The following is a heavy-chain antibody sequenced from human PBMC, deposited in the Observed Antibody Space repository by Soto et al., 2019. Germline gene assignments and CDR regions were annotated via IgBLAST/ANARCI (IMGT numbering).Heavy chain of an antibody. CDR3: ARGPTGWFGYDY. CDR1: GFTFSTSW. CDR2: IKSDASTT. J-gene: IGHJ4*02. D-gene: IGHD3-10*01. V-gene: IGHV3-74*01. Sequence: EVQLVESGGGLVQPGGSLRLSCAASGFTFSTSWMHWVRQAAGKGLVWVSRIKSDASTTNYADSVKGRFTISRDNAKNTLYLQMDSLTVEDKAVYYCARGPTGWFGYDYWGQGTLVTVSS.